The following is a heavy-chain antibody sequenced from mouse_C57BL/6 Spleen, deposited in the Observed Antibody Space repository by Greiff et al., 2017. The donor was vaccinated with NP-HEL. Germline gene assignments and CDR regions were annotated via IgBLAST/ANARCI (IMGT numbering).Heavy chain of an antibody. CDR2: IDPSDSYT. CDR3: ARGGLTGAYYFDY. Sequence: VQLQQSGAELVMPGASVKLSCKASGYTFTSYWMHWVKQRPGQGLEWIGEIDPSDSYTNYNQKFKGKSTLTVGKSSSTAYMQLSSLTSEDSAVYYCARGGLTGAYYFDYWGQGTTLTVSS. V-gene: IGHV1-69*01. J-gene: IGHJ2*01. D-gene: IGHD4-1*01. CDR1: GYTFTSYW.